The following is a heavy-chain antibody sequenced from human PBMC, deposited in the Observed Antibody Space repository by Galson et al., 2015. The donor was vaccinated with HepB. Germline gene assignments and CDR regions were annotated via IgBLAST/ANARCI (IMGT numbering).Heavy chain of an antibody. J-gene: IGHJ4*02. Sequence: PALVKPTQTLTLTCTFSGFSLSTSGMCVSWIRQPPGKALEWLARIDWDDDKYYSTSLKTRLTISKDTSKNQVVLTMTNMDPVDTATYYCARIGIVGDYFDYWGQGTLVTVSS. CDR1: GFSLSTSGMC. CDR3: ARIGIVGDYFDY. V-gene: IGHV2-70*11. D-gene: IGHD1-26*01. CDR2: IDWDDDK.